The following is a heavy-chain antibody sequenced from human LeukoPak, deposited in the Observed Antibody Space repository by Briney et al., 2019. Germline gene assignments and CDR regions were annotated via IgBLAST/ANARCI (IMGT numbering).Heavy chain of an antibody. D-gene: IGHD3-3*01. J-gene: IGHJ6*02. CDR3: AREMGITIFYYYFYGMDV. CDR2: ISYDGSNK. CDR1: GFTFSIYA. V-gene: IGHV3-30-3*01. Sequence: GRSLRLSCAASGFTFSIYAMHWVRQAPGKGLEWVAVISYDGSNKYYADSVKGRFTISRDNSKNTLYLQMNSLRAEDTAVYYCAREMGITIFYYYFYGMDVWGQGTTVTVSS.